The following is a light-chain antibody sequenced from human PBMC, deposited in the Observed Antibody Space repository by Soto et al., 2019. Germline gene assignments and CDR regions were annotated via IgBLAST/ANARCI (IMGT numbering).Light chain of an antibody. Sequence: DIVMTQSPLSLPVTPGEPASISCRSSQSLLHGDGYNYLDWDLQKPGQSPQLLIYLGFKRASGVPDRFSGSGSGIDFTLKISRVEAEDVGLYFWMQALQTPLTFGGGTKVDIK. CDR1: QSLLHGDGYNY. J-gene: IGKJ4*01. CDR2: LGF. CDR3: MQALQTPLT. V-gene: IGKV2-28*01.